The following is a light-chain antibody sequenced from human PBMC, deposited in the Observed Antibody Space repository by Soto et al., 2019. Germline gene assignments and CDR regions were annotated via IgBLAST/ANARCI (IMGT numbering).Light chain of an antibody. Sequence: DIQMTQSPSTLSASEGDRVTITCRASQSIGNWLAWYQQKTGKAPKLLIYKASILQSGVPARFSGSGSGTEFTLTISSLQHDDFATYYCQQYDSYPYTFGQGTKLEIK. CDR2: KAS. CDR1: QSIGNW. CDR3: QQYDSYPYT. J-gene: IGKJ2*01. V-gene: IGKV1-5*03.